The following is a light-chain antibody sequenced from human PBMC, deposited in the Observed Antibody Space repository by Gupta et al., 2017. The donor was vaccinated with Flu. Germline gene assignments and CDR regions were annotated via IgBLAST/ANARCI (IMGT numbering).Light chain of an antibody. J-gene: IGKJ4*01. CDR1: QSLLYNGYSY. Sequence: ENVMTQPPLSLPVNPGEPASSSGRSSQSLLYNGYSYLDWYVQKPGRSPQLLIYLNSIRAYGVPDRFSGRGVGTDFTLEIIRGEAEDVGIYYCMQDAQTHTFGGGTKVEIK. CDR3: MQDAQTHT. CDR2: LNS. V-gene: IGKV2-28*01.